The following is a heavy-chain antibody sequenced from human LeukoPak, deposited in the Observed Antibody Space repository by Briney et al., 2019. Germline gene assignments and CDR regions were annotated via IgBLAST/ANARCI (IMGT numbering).Heavy chain of an antibody. CDR2: INHSGST. D-gene: IGHD3-3*01. Sequence: SEILSLTCAVYGGSFSGYYWSWIRQAPGKGLEWIGEINHSGSTNYNPSLKSRVTISVDTSKNQFSPNLSSVTAADTAVYYCAREVGGSIFGVVTNWFDPWGQGTLVTVSS. J-gene: IGHJ5*02. V-gene: IGHV4-34*01. CDR1: GGSFSGYY. CDR3: AREVGGSIFGVVTNWFDP.